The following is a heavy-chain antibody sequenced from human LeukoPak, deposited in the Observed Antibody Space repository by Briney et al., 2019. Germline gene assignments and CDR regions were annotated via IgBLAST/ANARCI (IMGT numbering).Heavy chain of an antibody. CDR3: ARHLKALNYDILTGASYYFDY. CDR2: IYYSGST. Sequence: KTSETLSLTCTVSGYSISSSSYYWGWIRQPPGKGLEWIGSIYYSGSTYYNPSLKSRVTIPVDTSKNQFSLKLSSVTAADTAVYYCARHLKALNYDILTGASYYFDYWGQGTLVTVSS. CDR1: GYSISSSSYY. V-gene: IGHV4-39*01. D-gene: IGHD3-9*01. J-gene: IGHJ4*02.